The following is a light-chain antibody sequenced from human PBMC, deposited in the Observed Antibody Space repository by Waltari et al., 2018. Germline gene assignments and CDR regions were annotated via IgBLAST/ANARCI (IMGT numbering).Light chain of an antibody. CDR2: WAS. CDR3: QQYYTTPFT. J-gene: IGKJ3*01. Sequence: DIVMTQSPDSLAVSLGERATINCKSSQSVLYSSDNRHSLAWYQQKPGQPPELLIYWASTRESGVPDRFSGSGSGTDFTLTISSLQAEDVAVYYCQQYYTTPFTFGPGTKVDI. CDR1: QSVLYSSDNRHS. V-gene: IGKV4-1*01.